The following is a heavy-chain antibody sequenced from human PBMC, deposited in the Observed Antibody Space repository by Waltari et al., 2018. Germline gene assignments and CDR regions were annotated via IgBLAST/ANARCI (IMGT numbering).Heavy chain of an antibody. J-gene: IGHJ6*02. CDR2: IYYSGST. CDR1: AGSISSYY. Sequence: QVQLQASGPGLVKPSETLSLTCTVSAGSISSYYWSCIRHPPGKVLELIGYIYYSGSTNYNPSLKSGVTISVDTSKNQFSLKLSAVTAADTAVYYCARVASHGDPHYYYYGMDVWGQGTTVTVSS. D-gene: IGHD4-17*01. CDR3: ARVASHGDPHYYYYGMDV. V-gene: IGHV4-59*01.